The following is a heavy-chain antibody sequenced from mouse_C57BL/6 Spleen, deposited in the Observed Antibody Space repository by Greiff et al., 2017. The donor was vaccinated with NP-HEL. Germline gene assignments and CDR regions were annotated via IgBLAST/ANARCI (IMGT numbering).Heavy chain of an antibody. J-gene: IGHJ2*01. D-gene: IGHD2-1*01. V-gene: IGHV5-4*01. CDR1: GFTFSSYA. CDR2: ISDGGSYT. CDR3: ARGVYYGNSVYYFDY. Sequence: EVQGVESGGGLVKPGGSLKLSCAASGFTFSSYAMSWVRQTPEKRLEWVATISDGGSYTYYPDNVKGRFTISRDNAKNNLYLQMSHLKSEDTAMYYCARGVYYGNSVYYFDYWGQGTTLTVSS.